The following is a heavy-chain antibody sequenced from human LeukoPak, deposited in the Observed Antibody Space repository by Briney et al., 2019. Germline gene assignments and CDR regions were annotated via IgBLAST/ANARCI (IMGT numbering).Heavy chain of an antibody. CDR1: GASMRSYY. V-gene: IGHV4-59*01. CDR3: ARGTEAGLAD. J-gene: IGHJ4*02. CDR2: IYSSGST. Sequence: PSETLSLTCTVSGASMRSYYWTWIRQPPGKGLEWIGYIYSSGSTNSNLSLKSRVTISVDTSKDQFSLNLRSVTAADTAVYYCARGTEAGLADRGQGTLVTVSS.